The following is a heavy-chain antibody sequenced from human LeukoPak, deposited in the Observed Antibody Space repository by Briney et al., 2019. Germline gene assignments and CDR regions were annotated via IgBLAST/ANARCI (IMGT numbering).Heavy chain of an antibody. J-gene: IGHJ5*02. CDR1: GYTFTSYG. Sequence: ASVKVSCKASGYTFTSYGISWVRQAPGQGLEWMGRISAYNGNTNYAQKLQGRATMTTDTSTSTAYMELRSLRSDDTAVYYCARITYDFWSGYYMPDDPWGQGTLVTVSS. D-gene: IGHD3-3*01. CDR2: ISAYNGNT. CDR3: ARITYDFWSGYYMPDDP. V-gene: IGHV1-18*01.